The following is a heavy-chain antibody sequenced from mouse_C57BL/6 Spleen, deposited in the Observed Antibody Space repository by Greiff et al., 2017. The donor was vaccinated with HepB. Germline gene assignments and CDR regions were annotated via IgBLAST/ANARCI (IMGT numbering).Heavy chain of an antibody. CDR2: IYPGDGAT. D-gene: IGHD4-1*01. CDR1: GYAFSSSW. CDR3: ARELTGDYAMDY. Sequence: QVQLQQSGPELVKPGASVKISCKASGYAFSSSWMNWVKQRPGKGLEWIGRIYPGDGATNYNGKFKGKATLTADKSSSTAYMQLSSLTSEDSAVYFCARELTGDYAMDYWGQGTSVTVSS. J-gene: IGHJ4*01. V-gene: IGHV1-82*01.